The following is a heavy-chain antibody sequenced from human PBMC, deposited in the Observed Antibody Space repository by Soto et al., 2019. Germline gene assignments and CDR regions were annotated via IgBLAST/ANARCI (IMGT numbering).Heavy chain of an antibody. CDR2: ISSSSSYI. Sequence: EVQLVESGGGLVKPGGSLRLSCAASGFSFSDYSMNWVRQAPGKGLEWVSSISSSSSYIYYADSLKGRFTVSRDNAKISLYLQMNGRRAEDTAIYYCARDQRSSTWGDFDFWGQGTLVAVSS. J-gene: IGHJ4*02. D-gene: IGHD7-27*01. CDR3: ARDQRSSTWGDFDF. V-gene: IGHV3-21*01. CDR1: GFSFSDYS.